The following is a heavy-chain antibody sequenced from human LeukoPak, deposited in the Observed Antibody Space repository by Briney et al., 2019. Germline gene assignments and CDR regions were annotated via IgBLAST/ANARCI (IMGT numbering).Heavy chain of an antibody. Sequence: GGSLRLSCAASGFTFSSYGMNWVRQAPGKGLEWVAVMSYDGTNKFYADSVKGRFTISRDNSKNTVYLQMNSLRAEDTAVYYCAKDLDSDYYFHYWGQGTLVTVSS. CDR1: GFTFSSYG. J-gene: IGHJ4*02. D-gene: IGHD3-10*01. CDR3: AKDLDSDYYFHY. CDR2: MSYDGTNK. V-gene: IGHV3-30*18.